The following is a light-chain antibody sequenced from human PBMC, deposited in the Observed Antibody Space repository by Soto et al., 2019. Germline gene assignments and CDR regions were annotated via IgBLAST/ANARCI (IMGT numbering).Light chain of an antibody. V-gene: IGKV3-11*01. CDR3: QHRSKWPLT. J-gene: IGKJ4*01. CDR1: QSVSSS. Sequence: EIVLTQSPATLSLSPGERATLSSRASQSVSSSLAWYQQKPGQAPRLLIYDASNRATGIPARFSGSGSGTDFTLTISSLEPEDFAVYYCQHRSKWPLTFGGGTKVEIK. CDR2: DAS.